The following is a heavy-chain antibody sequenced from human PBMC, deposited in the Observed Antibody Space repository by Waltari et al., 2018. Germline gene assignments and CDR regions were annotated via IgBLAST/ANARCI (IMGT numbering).Heavy chain of an antibody. J-gene: IGHJ6*02. CDR1: GSTLKDYA. V-gene: IGHV3-9*01. Sequence: EVQLVESGGGLVQPGRSLRLSCVASGSTLKDYAMHWVRQVPGEGLEWDSGIYWNSDRIDYADSVKGRFPISRDNAKNSLYLQMNSLRVEDTAVYYCGKDISAGGMDVWGPGTTVTVSS. CDR2: IYWNSDRI. CDR3: GKDISAGGMDV.